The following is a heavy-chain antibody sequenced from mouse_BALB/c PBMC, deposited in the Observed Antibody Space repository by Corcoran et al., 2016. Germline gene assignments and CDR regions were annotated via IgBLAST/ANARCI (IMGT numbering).Heavy chain of an antibody. J-gene: IGHJ4*01. Sequence: QVQLQQSGAELMKPGASVKISCKATGYTFSSYWIEWVKQRPGHGLEWIGEILPGSGSTNYNEKFKGKATFTADTSSNTAYMQHSSLTSEDSAVYYCARYYRYDAMDYWGQGTSVTVSS. V-gene: IGHV1-9*01. CDR2: ILPGSGST. CDR1: GYTFSSYW. CDR3: ARYYRYDAMDY. D-gene: IGHD2-14*01.